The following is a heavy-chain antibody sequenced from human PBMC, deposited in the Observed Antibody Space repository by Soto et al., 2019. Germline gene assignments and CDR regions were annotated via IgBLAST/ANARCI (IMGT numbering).Heavy chain of an antibody. CDR2: ISSSGRTI. CDR1: GFTFSDYY. CDR3: ARDYSTERATTTGY. J-gene: IGHJ4*02. Sequence: QVQLVESGGGLVKPGGSLRLSCAASGFTFSDYYMSWIRQAPGKGLEWVSYISSSGRTIYYADSVKGRFTIARDNAKNQLYQQINSLGAEDTAVYYCARDYSTERATTTGYWGQGTLVAVSS. D-gene: IGHD1-1*01. V-gene: IGHV3-11*01.